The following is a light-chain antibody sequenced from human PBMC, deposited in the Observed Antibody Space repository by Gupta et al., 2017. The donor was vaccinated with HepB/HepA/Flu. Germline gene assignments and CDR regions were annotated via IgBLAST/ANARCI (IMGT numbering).Light chain of an antibody. CDR2: GTS. CDR3: QQYGGSPLT. J-gene: IGKJ4*01. CDR1: QSFSRTF. Sequence: EIVLTQSPGTLSLSPGERATLSCRASQSFSRTFLAWYQQKAGQAPRLLIYGTSSRATGIPGRFSGSGSGTDFTLTISRLEPEDFAVYYCQQYGGSPLTFGGGTKVEIK. V-gene: IGKV3-20*01.